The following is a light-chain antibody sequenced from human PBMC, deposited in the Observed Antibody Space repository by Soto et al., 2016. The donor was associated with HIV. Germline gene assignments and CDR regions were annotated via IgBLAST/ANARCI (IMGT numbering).Light chain of an antibody. V-gene: IGKV1-33*01. CDR1: QDISNN. CDR3: QRYGNLPIT. Sequence: DIQMTQSPSSLSASIGDRVTITCQTSQDISNNLNWYQQKPGKAPKLLIYDASKLETGVPSRFSGSGSGTYFTFTITSLQSEDIATYYCQRYGNLPITFGQGTRLVIK. CDR2: DAS. J-gene: IGKJ5*01.